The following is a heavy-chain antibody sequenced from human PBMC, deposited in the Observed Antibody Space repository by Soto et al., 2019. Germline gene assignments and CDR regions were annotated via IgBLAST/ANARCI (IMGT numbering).Heavy chain of an antibody. J-gene: IGHJ3*02. CDR1: GGTFSSYA. V-gene: IGHV1-69*01. CDR3: ASGDSCGYFFGDI. D-gene: IGHD3-22*01. Sequence: QVQLVQSGAEVKKPGSSVKVSCKASGGTFSSYAISWVRQAPGQGLEWMGGIIPIFGTANYAQKFQVRVTITADETTSTGDMELSSLRSEDTAVSYCASGDSCGYFFGDIWGQGTMVTVSS. CDR2: IIPIFGTA.